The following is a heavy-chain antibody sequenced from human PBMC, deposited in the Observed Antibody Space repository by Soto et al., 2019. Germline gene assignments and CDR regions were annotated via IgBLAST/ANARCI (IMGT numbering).Heavy chain of an antibody. J-gene: IGHJ6*02. V-gene: IGHV6-1*01. D-gene: IGHD1-1*01. CDR3: ARGHAGTMDV. CDR1: GVSASSIVAA. CDR2: AYYRSKWNN. Sequence: SQTLSLRCAISGVSASSIVAAWTWIRPSPSRGLQWLGRAYYRSKWNNDYAVSVKSRITINPDTSKNQFSLQLNSVTPEDTAVYYCARGHAGTMDVWGQGTTVTVSS.